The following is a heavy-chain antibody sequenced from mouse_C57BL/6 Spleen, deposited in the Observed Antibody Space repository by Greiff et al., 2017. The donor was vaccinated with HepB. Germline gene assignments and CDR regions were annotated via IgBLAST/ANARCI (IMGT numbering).Heavy chain of an antibody. J-gene: IGHJ1*03. Sequence: EVHLVESGGGLVKPGGSLKLSCAASGFTFSDYGMHWVRQAPEKGLEWVAYISSGSSTIYYADTVKGRFTISRDNAKNTLFLQMTSLRSEDTAMYYCARGPYYYGSSYLWYFDVWGTGTTVTVSS. CDR3: ARGPYYYGSSYLWYFDV. CDR2: ISSGSSTI. CDR1: GFTFSDYG. D-gene: IGHD1-1*01. V-gene: IGHV5-17*01.